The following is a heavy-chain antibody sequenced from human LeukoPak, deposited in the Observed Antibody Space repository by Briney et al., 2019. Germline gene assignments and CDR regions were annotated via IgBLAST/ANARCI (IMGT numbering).Heavy chain of an antibody. Sequence: SETLSLTCSVSGYSISSAYYWGWIRQPPGKGLEWIGSIYYSGSTYYNPSLKSRVTISVDTSKNQFSLKLSSVTAADTAVYYCARGRRDGYNLERYDYWGQGTLVTVSS. CDR1: GYSISSAYY. CDR2: IYYSGST. J-gene: IGHJ4*02. CDR3: ARGRRDGYNLERYDY. V-gene: IGHV4-38-2*02. D-gene: IGHD5-24*01.